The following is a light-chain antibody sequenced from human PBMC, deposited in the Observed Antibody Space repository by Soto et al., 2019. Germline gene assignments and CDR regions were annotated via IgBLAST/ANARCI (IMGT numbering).Light chain of an antibody. CDR3: QQRSNWL. J-gene: IGKJ4*01. Sequence: EIVLTQSPATLSLSPGERATLSCRASQSVSSYLAWYQQKPGQAPRLLIYDASSRATGIPARFSGSGSGTDFTLTISSLEPEDFAVYYCQQRSNWLFGGGTKVDIK. CDR2: DAS. V-gene: IGKV3-11*01. CDR1: QSVSSY.